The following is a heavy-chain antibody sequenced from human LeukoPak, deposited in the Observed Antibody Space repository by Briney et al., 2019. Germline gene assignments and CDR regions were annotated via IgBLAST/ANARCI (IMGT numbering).Heavy chain of an antibody. CDR3: ARSANPGVHDFDP. J-gene: IGHJ5*02. CDR2: ITSSSKI. D-gene: IGHD6-6*01. CDR1: GFTFSTYA. Sequence: PGGSLRLSCTASGFTFSTYAMAWVRQAPGKGLEWLSYITSSSKINYADSVKGRFTISRDNAKNSPYLQMISLTDEDTAVYYCARSANPGVHDFDPWGQGTLVTVSS. V-gene: IGHV3-21*05.